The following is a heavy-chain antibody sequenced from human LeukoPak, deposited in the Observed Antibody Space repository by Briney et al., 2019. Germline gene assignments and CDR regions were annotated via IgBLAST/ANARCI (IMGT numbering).Heavy chain of an antibody. CDR2: ISYDGSNK. V-gene: IGHV3-30*04. J-gene: IGHJ6*02. CDR3: ARDERYDDFWSGYYSLHGMDV. CDR1: GFTFSSYV. D-gene: IGHD3-3*01. Sequence: SGGSLRLSCAASGFTFSSYVMHWVRQAPGKRLEWVAVISYDGSNKYYADSVKGRFTISRDNSKNTLYLQMNSLRDEDTAVYYCARDERYDDFWSGYYSLHGMDVWGQGTTVTVSS.